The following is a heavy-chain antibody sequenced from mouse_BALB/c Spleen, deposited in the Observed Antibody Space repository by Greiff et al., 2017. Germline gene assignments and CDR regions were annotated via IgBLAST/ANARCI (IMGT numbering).Heavy chain of an antibody. CDR3: ARQEGTGTYYAMDY. D-gene: IGHD4-1*01. J-gene: IGHJ4*01. CDR1: GFTFSSYG. CDR2: ISSGGSYT. V-gene: IGHV5-6*01. Sequence: EVQVVESGGDLVKPGGSLKLSCAASGFTFSSYGMSWVRQTPDKRLEWVATISSGGSYTYYPDSVKGRFTISRDNAKNTLYLQMSSLKSEDTAMYYCARQEGTGTYYAMDYWGQGTSVTVSS.